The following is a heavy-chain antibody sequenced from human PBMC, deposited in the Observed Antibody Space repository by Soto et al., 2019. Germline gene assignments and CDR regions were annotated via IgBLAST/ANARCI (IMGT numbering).Heavy chain of an antibody. CDR3: ARRVSGAVFDF. CDR2: ISDSSRFI. CDR1: GFIFSDYT. Sequence: PGGSLRLSCAASGFIFSDYTMNWVRQAPGKGLEWVSSISDSSRFIYYADSMKGRFNISRDNAKNSLYLQMNSLRAEDTAVYYCARRVSGAVFDFWGRGTLVTVSS. V-gene: IGHV3-21*01. J-gene: IGHJ4*02. D-gene: IGHD1-26*01.